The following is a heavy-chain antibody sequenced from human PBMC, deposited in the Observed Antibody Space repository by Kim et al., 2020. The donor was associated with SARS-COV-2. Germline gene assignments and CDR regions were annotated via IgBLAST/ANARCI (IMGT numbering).Heavy chain of an antibody. Sequence: GGSLRLSCAASGFTFDDYTMHWVRQAPGKGLEWVSLISWDGGSTYYADSVKGRFTISRDNSKNSLYLQMNSLRTEDTALYYCAKGRLQFGYFDYWGQGTLVTGSS. CDR3: AKGRLQFGYFDY. CDR2: ISWDGGST. J-gene: IGHJ4*02. V-gene: IGHV3-43*01. CDR1: GFTFDDYT. D-gene: IGHD4-4*01.